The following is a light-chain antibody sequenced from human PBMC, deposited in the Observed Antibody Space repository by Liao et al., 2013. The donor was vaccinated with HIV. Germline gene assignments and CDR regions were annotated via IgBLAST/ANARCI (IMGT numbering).Light chain of an antibody. CDR2: KDS. V-gene: IGLV3-16*01. CDR3: QAWDSNSLYV. CDR1: ALPKKY. Sequence: SYELTQPPSVSVSLGQMARITCSGEALPKKYAYWYQQKPGQAPVLVIYKDSERPSGIPERFSGSTSGTIVTLTISGVQAEDEADYFCQAWDSNSLYVFGTGTKVTVL. J-gene: IGLJ1*01.